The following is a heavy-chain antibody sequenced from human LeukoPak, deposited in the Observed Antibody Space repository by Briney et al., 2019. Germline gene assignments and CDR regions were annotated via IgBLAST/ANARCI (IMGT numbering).Heavy chain of an antibody. CDR1: GYTFTGYY. V-gene: IGHV1-2*02. CDR2: INPNSGGT. J-gene: IGHJ4*02. CDR3: ARGGITIFGVVNFDY. D-gene: IGHD3-3*01. Sequence: SVKVSCKASGYTFTGYYMHWVRQAPGQGLEWMGWINPNSGGTNYAQKFQGRVTMTRDTSISTAYMELSRLRSDDTAVYYCARGGITIFGVVNFDYWGQGTLVTVSS.